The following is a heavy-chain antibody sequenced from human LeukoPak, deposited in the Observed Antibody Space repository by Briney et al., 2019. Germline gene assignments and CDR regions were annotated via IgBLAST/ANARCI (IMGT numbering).Heavy chain of an antibody. Sequence: GGSLRLSCAASGFTFHDFAMHWVRQAPGKGLEGVSLISGAARTTYYTDSVKGRFTISRDNNKNSLFLQMNSLRVEDTAFYYCAIGNNSISFNFDYWGRGTLVTVSS. D-gene: IGHD6-6*01. J-gene: IGHJ4*02. CDR1: GFTFHDFA. CDR3: AIGNNSISFNFDY. CDR2: ISGAARTT. V-gene: IGHV3-43*02.